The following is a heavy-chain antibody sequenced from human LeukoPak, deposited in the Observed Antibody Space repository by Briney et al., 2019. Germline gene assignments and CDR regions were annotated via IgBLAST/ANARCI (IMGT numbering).Heavy chain of an antibody. J-gene: IGHJ4*02. CDR1: GFTFSGYS. D-gene: IGHD3-22*01. V-gene: IGHV3-21*01. CDR3: ARDRSTYYYDSSGYLDY. CDR2: ISSSSSYI. Sequence: PGGSLRLSCAASGFTFSGYSMNWVRQAPGKGLEWVSSISSSSSYIYYADSVKGRFTISRDNAKNSLYLQMNSLRAEDTAVYYCARDRSTYYYDSSGYLDYWGQGTLVTVSS.